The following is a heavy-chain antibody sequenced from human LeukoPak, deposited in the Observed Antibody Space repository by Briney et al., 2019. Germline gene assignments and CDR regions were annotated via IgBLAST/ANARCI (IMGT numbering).Heavy chain of an antibody. CDR2: IYTSGST. CDR3: ARQGQGTAHFLEWSPYYYYMDV. J-gene: IGHJ6*03. V-gene: IGHV4-61*02. D-gene: IGHD3-3*01. CDR1: GGSISSGSYY. Sequence: SETLSLTCTVSGGSISSGSYYWSWIRQPAGKGLEWIGRIYTSGSTNYNPSLKSRVTISVDTSKNQFSLELSSVTAADTAVYYCARQGQGTAHFLEWSPYYYYMDVWGKGTTVTVSS.